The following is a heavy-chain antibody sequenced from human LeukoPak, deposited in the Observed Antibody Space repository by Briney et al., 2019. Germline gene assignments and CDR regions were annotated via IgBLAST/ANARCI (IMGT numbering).Heavy chain of an antibody. V-gene: IGHV4-4*09. CDR2: IYTSGST. J-gene: IGHJ4*02. CDR1: DDPRSSYY. CDR3: ARGHDILPGYYEN. Sequence: SDPLPLNPPVSDDPRSSYYCRCIRQPPGKGLEWIGYIYTSGSTNYNPSLKSRVTISVDTSKNQFSLKLSSVTAADTAVYYCARGHDILPGYYENWGQGTLVTVSS. D-gene: IGHD3-9*01.